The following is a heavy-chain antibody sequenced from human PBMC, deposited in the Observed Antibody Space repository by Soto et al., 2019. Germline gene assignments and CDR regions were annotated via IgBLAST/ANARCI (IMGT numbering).Heavy chain of an antibody. D-gene: IGHD6-13*01. Sequence: VESLKISCKGSGYSFTSYWIGWVRQMPVKVLEWMGIIYPGDSDTRYSPSFQVQVTISADKSISTAYLQWSSLKASDTAMYYCARHETGYSSSWGRGNRFDPWAQGTLVTVSS. CDR3: ARHETGYSSSWGRGNRFDP. CDR2: IYPGDSDT. J-gene: IGHJ5*02. CDR1: GYSFTSYW. V-gene: IGHV5-51*01.